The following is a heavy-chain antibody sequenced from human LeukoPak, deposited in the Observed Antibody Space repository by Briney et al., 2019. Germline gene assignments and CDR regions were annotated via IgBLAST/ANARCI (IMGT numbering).Heavy chain of an antibody. J-gene: IGHJ5*02. CDR2: IYYSGST. CDR3: ARNSSTSCYFDP. Sequence: SETLSLTCTVSGGSISSGDYYWSWIRQPPGKGLEWIGYIYYSGSTYYNPSLKSRVTISVDTSKNQFSLKLSSVTAADTAVYYCARNSSTSCYFDPWGQGTLVTVSS. V-gene: IGHV4-30-4*01. CDR1: GGSISSGDYY. D-gene: IGHD2-2*01.